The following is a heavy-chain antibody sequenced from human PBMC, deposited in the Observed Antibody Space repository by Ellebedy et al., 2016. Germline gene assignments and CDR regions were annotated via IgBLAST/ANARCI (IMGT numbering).Heavy chain of an antibody. V-gene: IGHV1-8*01. D-gene: IGHD2-8*02. CDR1: GYNFTSYD. CDR3: ARERRYCTGGYCYSGGMDV. J-gene: IGHJ6*02. CDR2: MNPKSGNR. Sequence: ASVKVSCKASGYNFTSYDINWVRQATGQGLEWMGWMNPKSGNRGYAQEFQGRFSMSRNTSTNTAYMELNRLTSEDTAVYYCARERRYCTGGYCYSGGMDVWGQGTTVTVS.